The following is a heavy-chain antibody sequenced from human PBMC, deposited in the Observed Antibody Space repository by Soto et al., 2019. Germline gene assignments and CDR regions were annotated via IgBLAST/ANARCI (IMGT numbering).Heavy chain of an antibody. J-gene: IGHJ4*02. Sequence: TLSLTCTVSGGSISSSSYYWGWIRQPPGKALEWLALSYWDDDKRYSPSLKSRLTITKDTSKNQVVLTMTNMDPVDTATYYCARRIAAAAFDYWGQGTLVTVSS. CDR3: ARRIAAAAFDY. V-gene: IGHV2-5*02. CDR1: GGSISSSSYY. CDR2: SYWDDDK. D-gene: IGHD6-13*01.